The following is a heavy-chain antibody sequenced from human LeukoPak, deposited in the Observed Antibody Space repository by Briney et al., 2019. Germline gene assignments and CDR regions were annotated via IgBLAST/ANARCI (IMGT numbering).Heavy chain of an antibody. V-gene: IGHV4-59*01. Sequence: PSETLSLTCTVSGGSISSYYWSWIRQPPGKGLEWIGYIYYSGSTNYNPSLKSRVTISVDTSKNQFSLKPSSVTAADTAVYYCARGGSSWYWAWFDPWGQGTLVTVSS. CDR1: GGSISSYY. J-gene: IGHJ5*02. CDR2: IYYSGST. CDR3: ARGGSSWYWAWFDP. D-gene: IGHD6-13*01.